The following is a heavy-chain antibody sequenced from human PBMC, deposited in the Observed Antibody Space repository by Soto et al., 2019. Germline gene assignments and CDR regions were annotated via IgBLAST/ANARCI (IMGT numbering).Heavy chain of an antibody. CDR2: IVVGSGNT. J-gene: IGHJ4*02. Sequence: ASVKVSCKASGFTFTSSAVQWVRQARGQRLEWIGWIVVGSGNTNYAQKFQERVTITRHMSTSTAYMELSSLRSEDTAVYYCAADGHYDFWSGYYGYWGQGTLVTVSS. CDR3: AADGHYDFWSGYYGY. CDR1: GFTFTSSA. V-gene: IGHV1-58*01. D-gene: IGHD3-3*01.